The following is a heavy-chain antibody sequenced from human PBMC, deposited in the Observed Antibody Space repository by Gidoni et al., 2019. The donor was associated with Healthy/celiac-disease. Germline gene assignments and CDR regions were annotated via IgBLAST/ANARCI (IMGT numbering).Heavy chain of an antibody. J-gene: IGHJ5*02. CDR2: INHSGST. D-gene: IGHD2-15*01. Sequence: KGLEWIGEINHSGSTNYNPSFKSRVTISVDTSKNQFSLKLSSVTAADTAVYYCARAANWFDPWGQGTLVTVSS. CDR3: ARAANWFDP. V-gene: IGHV4-34*01.